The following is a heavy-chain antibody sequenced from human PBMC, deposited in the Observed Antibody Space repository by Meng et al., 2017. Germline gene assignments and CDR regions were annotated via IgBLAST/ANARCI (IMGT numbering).Heavy chain of an antibody. CDR2: IYYSGST. Sequence: SETLSLTCTVSGGSVSSGSYHWSWIRQPPGKGLEWIGYIYYSGSTNYNPSLKSRVTISVDTSKNQFSLKLSSVTAADTAVYYCASQLAYYYYGMDVWGQGTTVTVSS. D-gene: IGHD2-2*01. CDR1: GGSVSSGSYH. J-gene: IGHJ6*02. V-gene: IGHV4-61*01. CDR3: ASQLAYYYYGMDV.